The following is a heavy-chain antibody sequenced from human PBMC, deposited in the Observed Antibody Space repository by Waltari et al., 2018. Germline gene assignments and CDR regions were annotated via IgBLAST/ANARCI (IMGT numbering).Heavy chain of an antibody. Sequence: QVQLQQWGAGLLKPSEPLSLTCAVYGGSFSGYYWSWIGQPPGKGLEWIGEINHSGSTNYNPSLKSRVTISVDTSKNQFSLKLSSVTAADTAVYYCARGLVVAVYYYYYYYYMDVWGKGTTVTISS. D-gene: IGHD6-19*01. V-gene: IGHV4-34*01. J-gene: IGHJ6*03. CDR3: ARGLVVAVYYYYYYYYMDV. CDR1: GGSFSGYY. CDR2: INHSGST.